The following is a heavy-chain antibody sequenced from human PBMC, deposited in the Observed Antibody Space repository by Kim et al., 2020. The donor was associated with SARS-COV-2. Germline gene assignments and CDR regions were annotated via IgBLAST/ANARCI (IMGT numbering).Heavy chain of an antibody. J-gene: IGHJ6*02. Sequence: SETLSLTCTVSGGSISSYYWSWIRQPPGKGLEWIGYIYYSGSTNYNPSLKSRVTISVDTSKNQFSLKLSSVTAADTAVYYCARQLIYCSSTSCYDNYYYYGMDVWGQGTTGTVSS. D-gene: IGHD2-2*01. CDR1: GGSISSYY. V-gene: IGHV4-59*08. CDR2: IYYSGST. CDR3: ARQLIYCSSTSCYDNYYYYGMDV.